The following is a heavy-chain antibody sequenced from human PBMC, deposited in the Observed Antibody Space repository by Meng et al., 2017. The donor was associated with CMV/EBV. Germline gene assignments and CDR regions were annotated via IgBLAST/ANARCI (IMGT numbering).Heavy chain of an antibody. CDR3: ASLSCSSTSCYFRGRSKYYGMDV. Sequence: SETLSLTCAVYGGSFSGYYWSWIRQPPGQGLEWIGEINHSGSTNYNPSLKSRVTISVDTSKNQFSLKLSSVTAADTAVYYCASLSCSSTSCYFRGRSKYYGMDVWGQGTTVTVSS. J-gene: IGHJ6*02. CDR2: INHSGST. CDR1: GGSFSGYY. V-gene: IGHV4-34*01. D-gene: IGHD2-2*01.